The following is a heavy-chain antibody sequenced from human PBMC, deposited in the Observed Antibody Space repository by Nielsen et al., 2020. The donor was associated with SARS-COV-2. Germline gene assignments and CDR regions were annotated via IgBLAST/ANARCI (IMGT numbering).Heavy chain of an antibody. CDR1: GFTFSSYW. Sequence: GESLKISCAASGFTFSSYWMSWVRQAPGKGLEWVANIKQDGSEKYYVDSVKGRFTISRDNAKNSLYLQMNSLRAEDTAVYYCARDIGSGSITIFGAYYSDGMDVWGQGTTVTVSS. D-gene: IGHD3-3*01. CDR2: IKQDGSEK. V-gene: IGHV3-7*03. CDR3: ARDIGSGSITIFGAYYSDGMDV. J-gene: IGHJ6*02.